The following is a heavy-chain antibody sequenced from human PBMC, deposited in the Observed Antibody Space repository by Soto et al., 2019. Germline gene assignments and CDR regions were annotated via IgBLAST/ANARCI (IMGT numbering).Heavy chain of an antibody. J-gene: IGHJ5*02. CDR1: GYTVTSYG. Sequence: ASVKVSCKASGYTVTSYGIGWVGQAPGQGLEWMGWSSAYNGNANYAQKLQGRVTVTTDTSTSTAYMELRSLRSDDTAVYYCARVDSTFDPWGQGTLVTVPS. D-gene: IGHD2-2*03. CDR2: SSAYNGNA. V-gene: IGHV1-18*01. CDR3: ARVDSTFDP.